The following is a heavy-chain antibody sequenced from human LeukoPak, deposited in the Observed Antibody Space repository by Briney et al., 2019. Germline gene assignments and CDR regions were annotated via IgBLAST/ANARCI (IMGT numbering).Heavy chain of an antibody. CDR2: ISYDGSNK. D-gene: IGHD6-13*01. CDR1: GFTFSSYW. CDR3: AKDPAAGIGNKDYYYYYMDV. J-gene: IGHJ6*03. Sequence: PGGSLRLSCAASGFTFSSYWMSWVRQAPGKGLEWVAVISYDGSNKYYADSVKGRFTISRDNSKNTLYLQMNSLRAEDTAVYYCAKDPAAGIGNKDYYYYYMDVWGKGTTVTVSS. V-gene: IGHV3-30*18.